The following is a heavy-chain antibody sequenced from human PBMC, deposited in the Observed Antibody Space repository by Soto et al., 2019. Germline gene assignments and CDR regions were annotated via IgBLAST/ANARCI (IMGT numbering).Heavy chain of an antibody. Sequence: QVQLVQSGAEVKKPGSSVRVSCKASGDTFNFYSINWVRQAPGLGLEWMGRINPILGMSNYAQRFQGRVTMTADKSTSTAYMELSSLRSEDTAMYYCASSYGSGYRAFDSWGQGALVTVSS. CDR1: GDTFNFYS. V-gene: IGHV1-69*02. CDR3: ASSYGSGYRAFDS. J-gene: IGHJ4*02. D-gene: IGHD3-10*01. CDR2: INPILGMS.